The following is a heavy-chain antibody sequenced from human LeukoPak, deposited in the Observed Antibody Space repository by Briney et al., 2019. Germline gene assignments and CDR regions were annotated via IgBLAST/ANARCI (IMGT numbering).Heavy chain of an antibody. D-gene: IGHD6-19*01. Sequence: PGGSLRLSCAASGFTFSSYAMHWVRQAPGKGLEYDSAIGISGASTYYADSVKGRFTISRDNSKNTLYLHMSSLRTEDTAVYYCVKAVAVAPEGLEYWGQGTLVTVSS. CDR2: IGISGAST. V-gene: IGHV3-64D*09. CDR1: GFTFSSYA. J-gene: IGHJ4*02. CDR3: VKAVAVAPEGLEY.